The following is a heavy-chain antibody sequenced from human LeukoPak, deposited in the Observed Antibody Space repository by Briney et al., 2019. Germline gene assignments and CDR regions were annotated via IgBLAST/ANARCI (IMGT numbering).Heavy chain of an antibody. D-gene: IGHD3-9*01. CDR3: ARDKGHFDVDY. V-gene: IGHV4-39*07. J-gene: IGHJ4*02. CDR2: IDYSGNT. CDR1: GGSISSSGYY. Sequence: SETLSLTCTVSGGSISSSGYYWGWIRQPPGKGLEWIGSIDYSGNTFYFPSLKSRLTISPDTSNNQYSLQLSSVTAADTAMHYCARDKGHFDVDYWGQGILVTVSS.